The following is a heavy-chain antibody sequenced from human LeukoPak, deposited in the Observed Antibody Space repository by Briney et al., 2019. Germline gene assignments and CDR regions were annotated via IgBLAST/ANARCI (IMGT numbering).Heavy chain of an antibody. J-gene: IGHJ4*02. V-gene: IGHV2-5*02. CDR3: ARPCSTREGFTN. Sequence: SGPTLVNPTQTLTLTCTFSGFSLTTSGVGVGWIRQPPGKALEWLALIYWDDDKRYSPSLKSRLTITKDSSKNQVVLTMTNMDPVDTATYYCARPCSTREGFTNWGQGTLVTVSS. CDR2: IYWDDDK. D-gene: IGHD2-2*01. CDR1: GFSLTTSGVG.